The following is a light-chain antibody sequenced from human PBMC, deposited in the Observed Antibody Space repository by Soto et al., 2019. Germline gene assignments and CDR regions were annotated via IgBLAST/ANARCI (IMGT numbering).Light chain of an antibody. CDR3: SSHAGNNNYV. J-gene: IGLJ1*01. V-gene: IGLV2-8*01. CDR2: EVS. Sequence: QSALTQPPSASGSVGQSVTISCTGTSSDVGAYNYVSWYQQHPGKAPKLMIYEVSKQPSGVPDRFSGSKSGYTASLTVSGLQAEDEADYYCSSHAGNNNYVFGTGTKVTVL. CDR1: SSDVGAYNY.